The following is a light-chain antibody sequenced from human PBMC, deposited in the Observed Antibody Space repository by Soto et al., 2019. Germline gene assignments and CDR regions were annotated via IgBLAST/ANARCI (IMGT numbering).Light chain of an antibody. Sequence: DIVMTQSPLSLTVTPGEPASISCRSSQSLLHSNGYNYLDWYLQKPGQSPQLLIYLGSNRASGVPDRFSSSGSGTDFTLKISRVEAEDVGVYHCMQALQTPLWTFGQGTKVEIK. CDR2: LGS. J-gene: IGKJ1*01. CDR3: MQALQTPLWT. CDR1: QSLLHSNGYNY. V-gene: IGKV2-28*01.